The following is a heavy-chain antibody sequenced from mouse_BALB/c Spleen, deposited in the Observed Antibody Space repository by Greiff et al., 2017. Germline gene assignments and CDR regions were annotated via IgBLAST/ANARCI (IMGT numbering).Heavy chain of an antibody. Sequence: VQLQQSGPGLVKPSQSLSLTCTVTGYSITSDYAWNWIRQFPGNKLEWMGYISYSGSTSYNPSLKSRISITRDTSKNQFFLQLNSVTTEDTATYYCATNSLLRLFAYWGQGTLVTVSA. CDR1: GYSITSDYA. CDR2: ISYSGST. V-gene: IGHV3-2*02. CDR3: ATNSLLRLFAY. J-gene: IGHJ3*01. D-gene: IGHD1-2*01.